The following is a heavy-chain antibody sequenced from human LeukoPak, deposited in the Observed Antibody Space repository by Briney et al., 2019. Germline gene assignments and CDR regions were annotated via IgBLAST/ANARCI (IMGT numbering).Heavy chain of an antibody. CDR2: IYYSGST. D-gene: IGHD3-9*01. CDR3: ARRPRNDILTGTPFDY. V-gene: IGHV4-59*01. Sequence: SETLSLTCTVSGGSISSYYWSRIRQPPGKGLEWIGYIYYSGSTDSNPSLKSRVTISVDTSKNQFSLKLRSVTAADTAVYYCARRPRNDILTGTPFDYWGQGILVTVSS. CDR1: GGSISSYY. J-gene: IGHJ4*02.